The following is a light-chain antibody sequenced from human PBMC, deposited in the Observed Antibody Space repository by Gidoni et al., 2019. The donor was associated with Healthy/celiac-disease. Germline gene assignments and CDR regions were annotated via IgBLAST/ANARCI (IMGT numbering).Light chain of an antibody. V-gene: IGLV3-1*01. CDR1: KLGDKY. J-gene: IGLJ2*01. Sequence: SYELTQPPSVSVYPGQTASITCSGDKLGDKYACWYQQKQGQSPVLVIYQDSKRPSGIPERFYGSNSGNTATLTISGTQARDEADYYCQAWDSSTAVFGGGTKLTVL. CDR3: QAWDSSTAV. CDR2: QDS.